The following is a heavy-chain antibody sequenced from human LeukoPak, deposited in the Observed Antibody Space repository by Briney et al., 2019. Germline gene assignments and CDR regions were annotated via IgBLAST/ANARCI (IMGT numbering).Heavy chain of an antibody. CDR1: GFTFSSYG. CDR2: IRYDGSNK. D-gene: IGHD3-22*01. CDR3: AKDGRGSGYFPDY. J-gene: IGHJ4*02. V-gene: IGHV3-30*02. Sequence: PGGSLRLSCAASGFTFSSYGMHWVRQAPGKGLEWVAFIRYDGSNKYYADSVKGRITISRDNSKNTLYLQMNSLRAEDTAVYYCAKDGRGSGYFPDYWGQGTLVTVSS.